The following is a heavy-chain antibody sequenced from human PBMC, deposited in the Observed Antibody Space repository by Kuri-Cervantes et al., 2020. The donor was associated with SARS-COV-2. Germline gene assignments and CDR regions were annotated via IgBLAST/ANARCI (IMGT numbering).Heavy chain of an antibody. CDR1: GATFSSYA. D-gene: IGHD4-17*01. V-gene: IGHV1-69*13. CDR3: ARVEEYGDSYYYYYGMDV. J-gene: IGHJ6*02. Sequence: PVPPSCQPSGATFSSYAISWVRQAPGQGPEWMGGIIPIFGTANYAQKFQGRVTITADESTSTAYMELSSLRSEDTAVYYCARVEEYGDSYYYYYGMDVWGQGTTVTVSS. CDR2: IIPIFGTA.